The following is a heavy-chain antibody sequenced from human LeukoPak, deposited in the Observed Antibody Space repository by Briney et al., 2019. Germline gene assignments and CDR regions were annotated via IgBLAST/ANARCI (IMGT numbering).Heavy chain of an antibody. V-gene: IGHV4-28*01. CDR3: ARKENVYYYFDY. J-gene: IGHJ4*02. Sequence: SETLSLTCAVAGYSITSSSWWGWIRQPPGKGLEWIGYIYHSGTTYYNPSLQSRVTMSVDTSKNQFSLKLSSVTAVDTAVYYCARKENVYYYFDYWGQGTLVTVSS. CDR2: IYHSGTT. D-gene: IGHD3-10*01. CDR1: GYSITSSSW.